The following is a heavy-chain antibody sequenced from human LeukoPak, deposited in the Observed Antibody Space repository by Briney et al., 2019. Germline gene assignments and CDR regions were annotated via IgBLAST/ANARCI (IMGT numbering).Heavy chain of an antibody. V-gene: IGHV4-59*08. CDR1: GGSISSNY. D-gene: IGHD3-9*01. CDR3: TRLGYDIMTGDIIAFDI. J-gene: IGHJ3*02. Sequence: PSETLSLTCTVSGGSISSNYWSWIRQPPGKGLRWSGYISYSGSTNYNPSLQSRVTISIHTTKHQFSLNLRSATPAPTPIYYSTRLGYDIMTGDIIAFDISGEGTMV. CDR2: ISYSGST.